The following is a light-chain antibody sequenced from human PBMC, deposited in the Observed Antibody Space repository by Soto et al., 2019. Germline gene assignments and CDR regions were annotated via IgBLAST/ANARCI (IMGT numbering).Light chain of an antibody. Sequence: QSALTQPASVSGFPGQSITISCTGTSSDVGGYNYVSWYQQHPGKAPKLMIYEVSNRPSGVSNRFSGSKSGNTASLTISGLQAEDEADYYCSSYTSSSRVFGGGTKLTVL. CDR3: SSYTSSSRV. V-gene: IGLV2-14*01. J-gene: IGLJ3*02. CDR2: EVS. CDR1: SSDVGGYNY.